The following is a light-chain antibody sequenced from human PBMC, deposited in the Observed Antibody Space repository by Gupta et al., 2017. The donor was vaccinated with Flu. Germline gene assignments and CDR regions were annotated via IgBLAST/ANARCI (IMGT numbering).Light chain of an antibody. CDR3: SAYTTSHTFV. CDR2: EVS. J-gene: IGLJ1*01. Sequence: QSALTQPPSVSGSPGQSVTISCTGTGSDVGTYNRVSWYRQPPGTAPKLIIYEVSNRPSGVPDRFSGSKSGNTASLTISELQGEDEADYYCSAYTTSHTFVFGTGTKVTVL. CDR1: GSDVGTYNR. V-gene: IGLV2-18*02.